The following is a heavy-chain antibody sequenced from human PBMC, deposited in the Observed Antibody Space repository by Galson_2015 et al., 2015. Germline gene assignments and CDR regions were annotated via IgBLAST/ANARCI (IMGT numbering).Heavy chain of an antibody. CDR1: GFTFSSYG. Sequence: SLRLSCAASGFTFSSYGMHWVRQAPGKGLEWVAVISYDGSNKYYADSVKGRFTISRDNSKNTLYLQINSLRAEDSAVYYCTRVPPSQGRCSSTSCFAYFLMDVWGQGTTVTVSS. CDR3: TRVPPSQGRCSSTSCFAYFLMDV. CDR2: ISYDGSNK. D-gene: IGHD2-2*01. J-gene: IGHJ6*02. V-gene: IGHV3-30*03.